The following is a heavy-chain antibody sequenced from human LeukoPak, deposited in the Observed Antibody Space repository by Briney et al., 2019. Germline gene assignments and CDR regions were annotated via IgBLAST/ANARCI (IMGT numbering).Heavy chain of an antibody. CDR2: INSDGSIT. J-gene: IGHJ6*02. CDR3: ARDAVDTANAV. Sequence: GGSLRLSCAASGFTFTTYWMHWVRQAPGKGLVWVSHINSDGSITSYADSVKGRFTISRDNAKNTLYLQMNSPRAEDTAVYYCARDAVDTANAVWGQGTTVTVSS. D-gene: IGHD5-18*01. V-gene: IGHV3-74*01. CDR1: GFTFTTYW.